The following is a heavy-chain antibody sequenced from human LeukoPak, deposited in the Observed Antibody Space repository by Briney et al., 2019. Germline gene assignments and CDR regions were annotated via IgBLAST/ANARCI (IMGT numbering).Heavy chain of an antibody. CDR3: ARVYSSSRLYYFDY. CDR2: IGWNSGSR. D-gene: IGHD6-13*01. Sequence: PGGSLRLSCAASGFKFDDYGTHWVRQVPGKGLQWVAGIGWNSGSRAYADSVRGRFIISRDNAKKFLYLQMNSLRTEDMALYYCARVYSSSRLYYFDYWGQGTLVTVSS. V-gene: IGHV3-9*03. J-gene: IGHJ4*02. CDR1: GFKFDDYG.